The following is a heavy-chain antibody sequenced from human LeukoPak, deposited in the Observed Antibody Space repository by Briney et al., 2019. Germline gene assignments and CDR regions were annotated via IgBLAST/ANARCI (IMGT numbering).Heavy chain of an antibody. J-gene: IGHJ4*02. CDR1: GGSISSSSYY. Sequence: ASETLSLTCTVSGGSISSSSYYWGWIRQPPGEGREWIVSIYYSGSTYYNPSLKRRVTISVDTSKNQFSLKLSSLTAADTAVYYCSRHIPNYDFWSGDPYYFDYWGQGTLVTVSS. D-gene: IGHD3-3*01. CDR2: IYYSGST. CDR3: SRHIPNYDFWSGDPYYFDY. V-gene: IGHV4-39*01.